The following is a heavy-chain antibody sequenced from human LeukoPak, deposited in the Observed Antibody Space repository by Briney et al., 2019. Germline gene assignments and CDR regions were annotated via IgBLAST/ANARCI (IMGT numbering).Heavy chain of an antibody. J-gene: IGHJ4*02. Sequence: VGALRLSCAASGFTFSDYYMSWIRQAPGKGLEWVSYISSSSRTIYYADSVKGRFTISSDNAKNSLYLKMNSLRAEDTAVYYCARGIAAADYFDYWGQGTLVTVSS. V-gene: IGHV3-11*01. CDR1: GFTFSDYY. D-gene: IGHD6-13*01. CDR3: ARGIAAADYFDY. CDR2: ISSSSRTI.